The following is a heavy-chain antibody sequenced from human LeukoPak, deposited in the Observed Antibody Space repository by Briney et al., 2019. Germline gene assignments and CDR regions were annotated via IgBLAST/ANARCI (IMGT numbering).Heavy chain of an antibody. V-gene: IGHV3-11*01. J-gene: IGHJ4*02. CDR2: IRSSGTSM. D-gene: IGHD3-10*01. CDR3: ARAKGSYSFDY. Sequence: GGSLGLSCAASGFTVTSNYMSWIRQAPGKGLEWVSYIRSSGTSMYYADSVKGRFTISRDNAKNSLYLQMNSLRAEDTAVYYCARAKGSYSFDYWGQGTLVTVSS. CDR1: GFTVTSNY.